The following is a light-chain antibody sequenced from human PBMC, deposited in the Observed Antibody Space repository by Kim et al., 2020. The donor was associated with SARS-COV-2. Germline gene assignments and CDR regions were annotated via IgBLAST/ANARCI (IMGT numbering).Light chain of an antibody. CDR3: QQYDNLPIT. Sequence: LSPGERATLSCRASQSVSSYLAWYQQKPGQAPRLLIYDASNRATGIPARFSGSGSGTDFTLTISSLQPEDIVTYYCQQYDNLPITFGQGTRLEIK. V-gene: IGKV3-11*01. CDR1: QSVSSY. CDR2: DAS. J-gene: IGKJ5*01.